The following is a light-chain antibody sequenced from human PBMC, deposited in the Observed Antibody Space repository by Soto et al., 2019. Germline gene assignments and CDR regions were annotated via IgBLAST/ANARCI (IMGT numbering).Light chain of an antibody. CDR1: QSISSN. Sequence: EIVMTQSPATLSVSPGERATLSCRASQSISSNLAWYQQKPGQAPRLLIYGASARATGIPATFSGRGSGTEFTLTISSLQSEDFAVYYCHQYNNWPRTFGQGTKVDIK. V-gene: IGKV3-15*01. CDR3: HQYNNWPRT. J-gene: IGKJ1*01. CDR2: GAS.